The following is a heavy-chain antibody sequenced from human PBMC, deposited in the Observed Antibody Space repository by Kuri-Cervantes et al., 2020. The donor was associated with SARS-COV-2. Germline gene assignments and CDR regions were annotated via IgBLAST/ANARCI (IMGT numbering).Heavy chain of an antibody. CDR2: VIPIFGTA. Sequence: SVKVSCKASGGTFSSYAISWVRQAPGQGLEWMGGVIPIFGTANYAQKFQGRVTITADKSTSTAYMELSSLRSEDTAVYYCAKNTDRRWELGDWGQGTLVTVSS. J-gene: IGHJ4*02. V-gene: IGHV1-69*06. D-gene: IGHD1-26*01. CDR3: AKNTDRRWELGD. CDR1: GGTFSSYA.